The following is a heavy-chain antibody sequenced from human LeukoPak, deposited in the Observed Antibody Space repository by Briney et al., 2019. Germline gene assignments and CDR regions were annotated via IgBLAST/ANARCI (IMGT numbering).Heavy chain of an antibody. V-gene: IGHV3-30-3*01. CDR1: GFTFSSYT. CDR3: ATQKLWEGWEPRGYAFDI. Sequence: PGGSLRLSCAASGFTFSSYTMRWVRQAPGKGLEWVAVISYDGSNKYYADSVKGRFTISRDNSKNTLYLQMNSLRAEDTALYYCATQKLWEGWEPRGYAFDIWGQGTRVTVFS. J-gene: IGHJ3*02. D-gene: IGHD1-26*01. CDR2: ISYDGSNK.